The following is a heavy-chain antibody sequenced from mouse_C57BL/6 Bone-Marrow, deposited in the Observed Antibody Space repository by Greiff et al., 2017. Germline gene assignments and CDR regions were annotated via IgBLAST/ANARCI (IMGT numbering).Heavy chain of an antibody. CDR3: ARSGVLRY. CDR2: INPNNGGT. D-gene: IGHD1-1*01. V-gene: IGHV1-26*01. Sequence: EVQLQQSGPELVKPGASVKISCKASGYTFTDYYMNWVKQSHGKSLEWIGDINPNNGGTSYNQKFKGKATLTVDKSSSTAYMELRRLTSEDSAVYYCARSGVLRYWGQGTTLTVSS. CDR1: GYTFTDYY. J-gene: IGHJ2*01.